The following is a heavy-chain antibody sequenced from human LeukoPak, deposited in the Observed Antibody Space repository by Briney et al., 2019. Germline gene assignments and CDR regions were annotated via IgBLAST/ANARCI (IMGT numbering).Heavy chain of an antibody. V-gene: IGHV3-7*01. CDR3: ASVYYGDYVVDY. Sequence: GGSLRLSCAASGFTFSSYWMSWVRQAPGKGLEWVANIKQDGSEKYYVDSGKGRFTISRDNAKNSLYLQMNSLRAEDTAVYYCASVYYGDYVVDYWGQGTLVTVSS. J-gene: IGHJ4*02. D-gene: IGHD4-17*01. CDR1: GFTFSSYW. CDR2: IKQDGSEK.